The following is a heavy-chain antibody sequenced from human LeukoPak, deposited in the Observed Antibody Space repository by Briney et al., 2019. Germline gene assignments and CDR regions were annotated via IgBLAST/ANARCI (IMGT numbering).Heavy chain of an antibody. Sequence: ASVKVSCKVSGYTLTELPMHWVRQAPGKGLEWMGGFDPEDGETIYAQKFQGRVTMTEDTSTDTAYMELSSLRSEDTAVYYCATHGPYRKNYYYYGMDVWGQGTTVTVSS. CDR1: GYTLTELP. CDR2: FDPEDGET. D-gene: IGHD1-26*01. CDR3: ATHGPYRKNYYYYGMDV. J-gene: IGHJ6*02. V-gene: IGHV1-24*01.